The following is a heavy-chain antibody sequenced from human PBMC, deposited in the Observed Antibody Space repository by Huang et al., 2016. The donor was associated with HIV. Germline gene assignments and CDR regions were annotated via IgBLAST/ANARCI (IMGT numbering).Heavy chain of an antibody. J-gene: IGHJ4*02. CDR2: SSYDGRSK. D-gene: IGHD2-15*01. Sequence: QVHLVESGGGVVQPGGSLRLSCAASGFKLSGFGMHWVRQAPGKGLGGVAVSSYDGRSKFYTDSVKGRFTISRDNSDNTLSLQMKGLRPDDTAVYYCAKESRWFSDFDHWGQGVLVSVSS. V-gene: IGHV3-30*18. CDR1: GFKLSGFG. CDR3: AKESRWFSDFDH.